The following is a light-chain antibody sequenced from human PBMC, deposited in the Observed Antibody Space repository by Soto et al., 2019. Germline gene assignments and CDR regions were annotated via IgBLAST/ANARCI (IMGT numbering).Light chain of an antibody. CDR2: FAS. CDR3: QQRSNWLPWT. V-gene: IGKV3-11*01. Sequence: EIVLTQSPATLSLSPGERATLSCRASQNVNNYLAWYQQKPGQAPRPLIYFASNRVTGIPARFSGSGSGTDFTLTINSIEPEDFAVYYCQQRSNWLPWTFGQGTKVEIK. J-gene: IGKJ1*01. CDR1: QNVNNY.